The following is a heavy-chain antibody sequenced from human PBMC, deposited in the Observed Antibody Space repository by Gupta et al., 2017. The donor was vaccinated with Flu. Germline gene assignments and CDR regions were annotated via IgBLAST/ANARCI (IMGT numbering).Heavy chain of an antibody. Sequence: KAPGKGLEWVAYISSSSSTVYYADSVKGRFTISRDNAKNSLYLQMNSLRAEDTAVYYCARIYSSGWFDAFDIWGQGTMVTVSS. CDR2: ISSSSSTV. CDR3: ARIYSSGWFDAFDI. J-gene: IGHJ3*02. D-gene: IGHD6-19*01. V-gene: IGHV3-48*01.